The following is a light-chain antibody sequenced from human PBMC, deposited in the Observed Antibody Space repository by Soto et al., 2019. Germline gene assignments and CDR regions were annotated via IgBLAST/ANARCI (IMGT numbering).Light chain of an antibody. Sequence: DIVMTQSPDSLAVSLGKRATINCKSSQSVLYSSNKKNYLAWYQQKPGQPPKLLIYWASTRESGVPDRFSGSGSGTDFTLTISSLQAEDVAVYYCQQYYSTLPITFGQGTRLEIK. CDR3: QQYYSTLPIT. CDR2: WAS. CDR1: QSVLYSSNKKNY. V-gene: IGKV4-1*01. J-gene: IGKJ5*01.